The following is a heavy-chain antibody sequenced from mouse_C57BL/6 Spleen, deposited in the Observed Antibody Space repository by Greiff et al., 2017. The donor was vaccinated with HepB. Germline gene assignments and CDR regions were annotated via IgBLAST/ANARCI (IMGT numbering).Heavy chain of an antibody. CDR2: ISSGGDYI. V-gene: IGHV5-9-1*02. D-gene: IGHD3-2*02. CDR1: GFTFSSYA. Sequence: EVNLVESGEGLVKPGGSLKLSCAASGFTFSSYAMSWVRQTPEKRLEWVAYISSGGDYIYYADTVKGRFTISRDNARNTLYLQMSSLKSEDTAMYYCTRESSYEAWFAYWGQGTLVTVSA. CDR3: TRESSYEAWFAY. J-gene: IGHJ3*01.